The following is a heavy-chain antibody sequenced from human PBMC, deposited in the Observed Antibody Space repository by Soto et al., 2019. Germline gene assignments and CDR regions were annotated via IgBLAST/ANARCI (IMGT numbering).Heavy chain of an antibody. CDR2: INHSGST. D-gene: IGHD3-22*01. CDR1: GGSFSGYY. CDR3: ARQALKIVGQNWFDP. Sequence: PSETLSLTCAVYGGSFSGYYWSWIRQPPGKGLEWIGEINHSGSTNYNPSLKSRVTISVDTSKNQFSLKLSSVTAADTAVYYCARQALKIVGQNWFDPWGQGTLVTLSS. J-gene: IGHJ5*02. V-gene: IGHV4-34*01.